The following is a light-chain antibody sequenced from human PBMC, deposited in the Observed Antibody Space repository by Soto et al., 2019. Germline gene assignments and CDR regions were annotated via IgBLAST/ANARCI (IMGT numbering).Light chain of an antibody. V-gene: IGLV1-40*01. CDR3: QSYDSGLIGLV. J-gene: IGLJ2*01. CDR2: GYY. CDR1: NSNIGAGYD. Sequence: QSVMTQPPSVSGAPGKRVTIACTGNNSNIGAGYDVHWYRRFPGAAPTLLLSGYYNRPSGVPDRISGSKSGTSVSLAITDLKAEDEADYYCQSYDSGLIGLVFGTGTKLTVL.